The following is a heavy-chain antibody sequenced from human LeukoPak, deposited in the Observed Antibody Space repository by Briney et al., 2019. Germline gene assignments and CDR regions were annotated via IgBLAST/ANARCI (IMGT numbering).Heavy chain of an antibody. V-gene: IGHV3-21*01. Sequence: GGSLRLSCAASGFTFSSYSMIWVRQAPGKGLEWVSSISSSSSYIYYADSVKGRFTISRDNAKNSLYLQMNSLRAEDTAVYYCARDGIAAAGTVVYWGQGTLVTVSS. J-gene: IGHJ4*02. CDR1: GFTFSSYS. D-gene: IGHD6-13*01. CDR3: ARDGIAAAGTVVY. CDR2: ISSSSSYI.